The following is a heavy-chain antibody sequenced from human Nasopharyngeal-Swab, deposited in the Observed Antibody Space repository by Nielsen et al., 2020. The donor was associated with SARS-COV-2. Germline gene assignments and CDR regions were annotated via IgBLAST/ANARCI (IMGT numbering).Heavy chain of an antibody. J-gene: IGHJ5*02. V-gene: IGHV7-4-1*02. CDR2: INTNTGNP. CDR1: GYTFTSYA. CDR3: ARGRYCTNGVCQDRGSWFDP. Sequence: ASVKVSCKASGYTFTSYAMNWVRQAPGQGLEWMGWINTNTGNPTYAPGFTGRFVFFLDTSVSTAYLQISSLKAEDTAVYYCARGRYCTNGVCQDRGSWFDPWGQGTLVTVSS. D-gene: IGHD2-8*01.